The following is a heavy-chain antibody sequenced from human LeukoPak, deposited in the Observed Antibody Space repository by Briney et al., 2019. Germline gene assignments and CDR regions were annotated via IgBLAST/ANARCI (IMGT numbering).Heavy chain of an antibody. Sequence: SQTLSLTCTVSGGSISSGSYYWSWIRQPAGKGLEWIRRIYTSGGTNYNPSLKSRVTISVDTSKNQFSLKLSSVTAADTAVYYCARDWDGSGSSWFDPWGQGTLVTVSS. D-gene: IGHD3-10*01. CDR2: IYTSGGT. CDR1: GGSISSGSYY. V-gene: IGHV4-61*02. CDR3: ARDWDGSGSSWFDP. J-gene: IGHJ5*02.